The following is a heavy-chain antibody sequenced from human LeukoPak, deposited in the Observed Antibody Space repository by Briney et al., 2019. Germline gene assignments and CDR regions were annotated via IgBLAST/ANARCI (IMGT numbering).Heavy chain of an antibody. J-gene: IGHJ4*02. D-gene: IGHD2-2*01. CDR2: ISWNSGSI. Sequence: GGSLRLSCAASGFTFDHYAMHWVRQAPGKGLEWVSGISWNSGSIGYADSVKGRFTISRDNAKNSLYLQMNSLRAEDTALYYCAKDYGYCSSTSCYGFDYWGQGTLVTVSS. V-gene: IGHV3-9*01. CDR1: GFTFDHYA. CDR3: AKDYGYCSSTSCYGFDY.